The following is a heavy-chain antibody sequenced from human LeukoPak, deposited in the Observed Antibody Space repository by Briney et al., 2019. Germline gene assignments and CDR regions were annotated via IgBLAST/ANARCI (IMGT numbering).Heavy chain of an antibody. Sequence: GGSLRLSCAASGFTFRNHWMSWVRQVPGTGLEWVANIKQDGSDRNYVTSVRGRFTISRDNAESSLYLQMNSLRAEDTAVYYCAKQLGYCSDGSCYFPYWGQGTLVTVSS. J-gene: IGHJ4*02. CDR2: IKQDGSDR. CDR1: GFTFRNHW. D-gene: IGHD2-15*01. V-gene: IGHV3-7*03. CDR3: AKQLGYCSDGSCYFPY.